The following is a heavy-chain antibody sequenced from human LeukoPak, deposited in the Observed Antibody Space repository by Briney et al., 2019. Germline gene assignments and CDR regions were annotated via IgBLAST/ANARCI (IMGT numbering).Heavy chain of an antibody. CDR3: ARDRSNSSPDCFDI. J-gene: IGHJ3*02. CDR1: GGTFSSYV. D-gene: IGHD6-6*01. Sequence: GALVKVSCKASGGTFSSYVINWVRQAPGQGLEWMGGIMPIFGTANNAQKFQGRVTITTDESTSTVYMELSSLRSEDTAVYYCARDRSNSSPDCFDIWGQGTLVIVSS. CDR2: IMPIFGTA. V-gene: IGHV1-69*05.